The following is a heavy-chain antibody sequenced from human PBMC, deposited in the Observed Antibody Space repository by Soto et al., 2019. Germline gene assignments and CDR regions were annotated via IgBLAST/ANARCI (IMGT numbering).Heavy chain of an antibody. CDR1: GGSISSYY. CDR3: ARDAGGIAVAPRYFDY. CDR2: IYYSGST. Sequence: SETLSLTCTVSGGSISSYYWSWIRQPPGKGLEWIGYIYYSGSTNYNPSLKSRVTISVDTSKNQFSLKLSSVTAADTAVYYCARDAGGIAVAPRYFDYWGQGTLVTVSS. J-gene: IGHJ4*02. D-gene: IGHD6-19*01. V-gene: IGHV4-59*01.